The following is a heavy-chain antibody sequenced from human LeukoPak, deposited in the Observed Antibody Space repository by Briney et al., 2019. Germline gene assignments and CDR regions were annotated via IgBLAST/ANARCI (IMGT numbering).Heavy chain of an antibody. J-gene: IGHJ3*02. CDR3: AREQSGSYSEAFDI. CDR1: GCTFGPYS. V-gene: IGHV3-21*01. Sequence: PGGSLRLSCAASGCTFGPYSMNWVRQAPGKGLEWVSSIDSSSSSIYYANSVKGRFTISRDNAQNSLYLQMNSLRAEDTAVYYCAREQSGSYSEAFDIWGQGTMVTVSS. CDR2: IDSSSSSI. D-gene: IGHD1-26*01.